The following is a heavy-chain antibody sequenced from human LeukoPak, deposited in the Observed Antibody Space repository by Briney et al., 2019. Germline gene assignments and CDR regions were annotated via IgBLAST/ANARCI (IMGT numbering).Heavy chain of an antibody. CDR3: ARHGDLYYFDY. CDR1: GGSISSRTYY. Sequence: SETLSLTCTVSGGSISSRTYYWGWVRQPPGKGPEWIASVHYSGTTYYNPSLKSRVTISEDTSKNQFSLKLTSVTAADTTVYYCARHGDLYYFDYWGQGTLVTVSS. D-gene: IGHD7-27*01. J-gene: IGHJ4*02. V-gene: IGHV4-39*01. CDR2: VHYSGTT.